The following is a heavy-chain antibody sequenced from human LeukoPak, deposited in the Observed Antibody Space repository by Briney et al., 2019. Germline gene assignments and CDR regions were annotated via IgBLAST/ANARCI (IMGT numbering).Heavy chain of an antibody. CDR3: ARDETMVRGGPRPY. V-gene: IGHV3-23*01. Sequence: PGGSLRLSCAASGFTFSSYAMSWDRQAPGKGLEWVSGISDSGGSTYYADSVRGRFTISRDNSKNTLHLQMNSLRAEDTAAYYCARDETMVRGGPRPYWGQGTLVTISS. J-gene: IGHJ4*02. D-gene: IGHD3-10*01. CDR2: ISDSGGST. CDR1: GFTFSSYA.